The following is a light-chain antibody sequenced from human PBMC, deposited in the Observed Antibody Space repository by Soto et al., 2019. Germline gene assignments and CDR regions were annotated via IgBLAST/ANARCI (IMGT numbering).Light chain of an antibody. CDR1: QTVISNS. J-gene: IGKJ1*01. Sequence: EIVCTQSPATLSRSRGEGGALSCRASQTVISNSLAWYQQKPGQPPRLLIHGASTRAPGIPERFSGSRSGTDFTLTISRLEPEDFAVYYCQLYGGSPKTFGQGTKVDIK. V-gene: IGKV3-20*01. CDR2: GAS. CDR3: QLYGGSPKT.